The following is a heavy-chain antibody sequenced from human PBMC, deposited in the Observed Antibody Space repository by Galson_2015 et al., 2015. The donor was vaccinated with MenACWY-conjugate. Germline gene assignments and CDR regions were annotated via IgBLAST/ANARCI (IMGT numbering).Heavy chain of an antibody. V-gene: IGHV3-7*01. CDR2: IKPDGSEK. J-gene: IGHJ4*02. CDR3: ARLGGNYRTTSHFDY. CDR1: GFTFSTYW. Sequence: SLRLSCATSGFTFSTYWMTWVRQAPGKGLEWVANIKPDGSEKYYVDSVKGRFTISRDNAKNTLYLQMNSLRAEDTAVYYCARLGGNYRTTSHFDYWGQGTLVTASS. D-gene: IGHD1-26*01.